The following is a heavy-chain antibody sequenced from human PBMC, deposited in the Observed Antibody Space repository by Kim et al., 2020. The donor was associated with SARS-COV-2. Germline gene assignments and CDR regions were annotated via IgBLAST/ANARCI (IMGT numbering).Heavy chain of an antibody. D-gene: IGHD2-21*02. CDR3: AKVRYCGGDCYLRYFQH. CDR2: ISGSGGST. V-gene: IGHV3-23*01. CDR1: GFTFSSYA. J-gene: IGHJ1*01. Sequence: GGSLRLSCAASGFTFSSYAMSWVRQAPGKGLEWVSAISGSGGSTYYADSVKGRFTISRDNSKNTLYLQMNSLRAEDTAVYYCAKVRYCGGDCYLRYFQHWGQGTLVTVSS.